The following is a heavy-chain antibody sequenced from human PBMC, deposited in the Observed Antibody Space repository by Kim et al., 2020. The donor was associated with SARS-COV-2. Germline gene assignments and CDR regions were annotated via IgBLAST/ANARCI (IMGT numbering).Heavy chain of an antibody. CDR3: ARRAYCGGDCYSYYFDY. Sequence: FQGHVTISADKSISTAYLQWSSLKASDTAMYYCARRAYCGGDCYSYYFDYWGQGTLVTVSS. D-gene: IGHD2-21*02. V-gene: IGHV5-10-1*01. J-gene: IGHJ4*02.